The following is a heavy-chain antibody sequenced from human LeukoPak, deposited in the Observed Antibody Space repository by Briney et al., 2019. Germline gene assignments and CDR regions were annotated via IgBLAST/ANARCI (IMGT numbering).Heavy chain of an antibody. CDR3: TTDHRGNSYSEFSY. V-gene: IGHV3-15*01. D-gene: IGHD4-23*01. Sequence: GGSLRLSCAASGFTFSNAWMSWVRQAPGKGLEWVGRIKSKTDGGTTDYAAPVKGRFTISRDDSKNTLYLQMNSLKTEDTAVYYCTTDHRGNSYSEFSYWGQGTLVTVSS. J-gene: IGHJ4*02. CDR2: IKSKTDGGTT. CDR1: GFTFSNAW.